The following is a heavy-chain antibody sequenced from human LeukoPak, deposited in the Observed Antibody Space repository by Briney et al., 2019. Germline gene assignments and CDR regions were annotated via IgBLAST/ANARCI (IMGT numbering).Heavy chain of an antibody. CDR2: VSSSSSYI. Sequence: PGGSLRLSCAASGFVFSTSSMNWVRQAPGKGLEWVSSVSSSSSYIYYADPVKGRFTISRDNAKNSLYLHMNSLRAEDTAVYYCARDFDLDGSGSRYHSGMDVWGQGTTVTVSS. CDR1: GFVFSTSS. CDR3: ARDFDLDGSGSRYHSGMDV. J-gene: IGHJ6*02. V-gene: IGHV3-21*01. D-gene: IGHD3-10*01.